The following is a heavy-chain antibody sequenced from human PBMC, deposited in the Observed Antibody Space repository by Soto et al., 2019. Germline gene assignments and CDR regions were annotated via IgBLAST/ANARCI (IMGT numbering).Heavy chain of an antibody. Sequence: PGGSLRLSCSASGFTFSSYAMHWVRQAPGKGLEYVSSISINGGSTHYADSVKGRFTISRDNSRNTQYLQMSSLRADDTAVYYCVIGEFYYDSSAYYPFDSWGQGTLVTVSS. J-gene: IGHJ4*02. CDR1: GFTFSSYA. V-gene: IGHV3-64D*06. D-gene: IGHD3-22*01. CDR2: ISINGGST. CDR3: VIGEFYYDSSAYYPFDS.